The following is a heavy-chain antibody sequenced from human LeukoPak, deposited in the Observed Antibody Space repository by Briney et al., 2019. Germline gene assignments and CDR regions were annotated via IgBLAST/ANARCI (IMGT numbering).Heavy chain of an antibody. CDR1: GYTFTRYY. V-gene: IGHV1-46*01. CDR3: ASETHDSSGYYYSS. J-gene: IGHJ4*02. D-gene: IGHD3-22*01. Sequence: ASVKVSCKASGYTFTRYYIHWVRQAPGQGLEWMGIINPSGGSTTYAQKFQGRVTMTRDTSTSTVYMDLSSLRSDDTAVCYCASETHDSSGYYYSSWGQGTLVTVSS. CDR2: INPSGGST.